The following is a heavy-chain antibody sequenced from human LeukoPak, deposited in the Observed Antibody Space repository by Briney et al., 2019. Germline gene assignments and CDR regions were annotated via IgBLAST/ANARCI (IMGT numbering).Heavy chain of an antibody. CDR3: ARGLAVAAPGYYYYMDV. CDR2: ISYDGSNK. CDR1: GFTFSSYA. V-gene: IGHV3-30*04. D-gene: IGHD2-15*01. Sequence: PGGSLRLSCAASGFTFSSYAMHWVRQAPGKGLEWVAVISYDGSNKYYADSVKGRFTISRDNSKNTLYLQMNSLRAEDTAVYYCARGLAVAAPGYYYYMDVWGKGTTVTVSS. J-gene: IGHJ6*03.